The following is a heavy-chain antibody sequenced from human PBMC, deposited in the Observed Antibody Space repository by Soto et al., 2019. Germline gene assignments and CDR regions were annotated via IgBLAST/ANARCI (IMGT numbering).Heavy chain of an antibody. D-gene: IGHD2-15*01. CDR1: GGSISSSNYY. CDR2: IYYSGST. Sequence: QLQLQESGPGLVKASETLSLTCTVSGGSISSSNYYWGWIRQPPGKGLEWIGNIYYSGSTYYNPSLNSRVPISVDTSKIQCSLQLSSVTAADTAVYYRARHRGTGGIGYYGMDVWGQGTTVTVSS. J-gene: IGHJ6*02. CDR3: ARHRGTGGIGYYGMDV. V-gene: IGHV4-39*01.